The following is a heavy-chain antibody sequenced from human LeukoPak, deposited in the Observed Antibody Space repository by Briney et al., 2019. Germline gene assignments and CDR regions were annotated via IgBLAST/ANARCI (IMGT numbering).Heavy chain of an antibody. J-gene: IGHJ4*02. D-gene: IGHD3-9*01. Sequence: ASVKVSCKASGGTFSSYAISWVRQAPGQGLEWMGWINPNSGGTNYAQKFQGWVTMTRDTSISTAYMELSRLRSDDTAVYYCARGLRPGLRYFDRDHVFDYWGQGTLVTVSS. CDR1: GGTFSSYA. CDR2: INPNSGGT. CDR3: ARGLRPGLRYFDRDHVFDY. V-gene: IGHV1-2*04.